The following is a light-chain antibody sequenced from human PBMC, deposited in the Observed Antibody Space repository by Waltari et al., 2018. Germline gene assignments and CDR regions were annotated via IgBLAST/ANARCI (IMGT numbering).Light chain of an antibody. V-gene: IGLV3-21*04. J-gene: IGLJ3*02. Sequence: SYVLTQPPSVSVAPGQTARITCGVNNIGSRSVHWCQQRPGQAPVVVIYYDTDRPSGSPERFSGSNSGDTATLTISRVEAGDEADYYCQVWDSSRAQVLFGGGTRLTVL. CDR1: NIGSRS. CDR3: QVWDSSRAQVL. CDR2: YDT.